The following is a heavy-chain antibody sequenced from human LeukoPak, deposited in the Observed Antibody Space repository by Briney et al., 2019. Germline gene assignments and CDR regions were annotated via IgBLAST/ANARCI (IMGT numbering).Heavy chain of an antibody. CDR2: INPSGGST. CDR3: ARAGLQMVRGVRYYYYYMDV. D-gene: IGHD3-10*01. Sequence: GASVSVSCKASGYTFTSYYMHWVRQAPGQGLEWMGIINPSGGSTSYAEKFQGRVTMTRDTSTSTVYMELSSLTSEDTAVYYCARAGLQMVRGVRYYYYYMDVWGKGTTVTISS. J-gene: IGHJ6*03. V-gene: IGHV1-46*01. CDR1: GYTFTSYY.